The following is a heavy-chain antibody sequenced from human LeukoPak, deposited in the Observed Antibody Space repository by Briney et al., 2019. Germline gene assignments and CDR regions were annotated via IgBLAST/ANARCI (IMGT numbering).Heavy chain of an antibody. D-gene: IGHD3-10*01. CDR1: GYTFINYD. Sequence: EASVKVSCKASGYTFINYDINWVRQATGQGLERLGWLNPNNGNTGYARKFQGRVTMTRDISISTAYMEVSSLTSEDTAVYYCARGLQRGDRMLLWFGEFWGDSYYGMDVWGQGTTVTVSS. CDR2: LNPNNGNT. J-gene: IGHJ6*02. V-gene: IGHV1-8*01. CDR3: ARGLQRGDRMLLWFGEFWGDSYYGMDV.